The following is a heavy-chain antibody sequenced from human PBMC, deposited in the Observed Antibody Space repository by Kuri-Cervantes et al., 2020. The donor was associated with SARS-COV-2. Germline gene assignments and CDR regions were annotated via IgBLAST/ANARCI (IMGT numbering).Heavy chain of an antibody. CDR1: GGSISSHY. J-gene: IGHJ4*02. D-gene: IGHD3-16*01. Sequence: SETLSLTCTVSGGSISSHYWSWIRQPPGKGLEWIGYVYDSRSTNYNPSLKSRVTISVDTSKNQFPLKLSSVTAADTAAYYCARQSMLSRSHEYWGQGTLVTVSS. V-gene: IGHV4-59*08. CDR2: VYDSRST. CDR3: ARQSMLSRSHEY.